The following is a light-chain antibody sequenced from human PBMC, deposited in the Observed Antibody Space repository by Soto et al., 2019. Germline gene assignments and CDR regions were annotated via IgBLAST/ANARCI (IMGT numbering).Light chain of an antibody. Sequence: DIVMTQSPLSLPVTPGEPASISCRSSQSLVHSNGNNYLDWYLQKPGQSLRLLLYLGFNRASGVPDSFSGSGSGTDFTLKISRVEAEDVGIYYCMQSLLPPITFGQGTRREI. V-gene: IGKV2-28*01. CDR1: QSLVHSNGNNY. CDR2: LGF. CDR3: MQSLLPPIT. J-gene: IGKJ5*01.